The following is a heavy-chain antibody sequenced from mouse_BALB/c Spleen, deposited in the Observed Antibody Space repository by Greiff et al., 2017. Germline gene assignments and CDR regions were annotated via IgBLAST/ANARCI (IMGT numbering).Heavy chain of an antibody. V-gene: IGHV1S135*01. CDR2: IDPYNGGT. CDR1: GYAFTSYN. CDR3: ARSFLTTAFAY. D-gene: IGHD1-2*01. Sequence: VQLKQSGPELVKPGASVKVSCKASGYAFTSYNMYWVKQSHGKSLEWIGYIDPYNGGTSYNQKFKGKATLTVDKSSSTAYMHLNSLTSEDSAVYYCARSFLTTAFAYWGQGTLVTVSA. J-gene: IGHJ3*01.